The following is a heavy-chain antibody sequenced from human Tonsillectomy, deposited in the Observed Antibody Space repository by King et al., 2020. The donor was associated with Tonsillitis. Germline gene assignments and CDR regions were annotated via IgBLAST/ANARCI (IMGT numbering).Heavy chain of an antibody. CDR1: GFTFDDYA. V-gene: IGHV3-9*01. J-gene: IGHJ4*02. CDR2: IGWNSGTM. Sequence: VQLVQSGGDLVQPGRSLRLSCVVSGFTFDDYAMHWVRQVSGKGLEWVSGIGWNSGTMAYADSVKGRFTISRDNAKKSLYLQMDSLRPEDTAMYYCAKAKYTWGAAGVGTDFDYWGQGTLVTVSS. CDR3: AKAKYTWGAAGVGTDFDY. D-gene: IGHD6-13*01.